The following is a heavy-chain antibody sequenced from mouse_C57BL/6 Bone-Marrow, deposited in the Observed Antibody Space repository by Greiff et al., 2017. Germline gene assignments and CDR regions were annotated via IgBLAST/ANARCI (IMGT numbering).Heavy chain of an antibody. Sequence: QVQLQQSGAELARPGASVKLSCKASGYTFTSYGISWVKQRTGQGLEWIGEIYPRSGNTYYNEKFKGKATLTADKSSSTAYMELRSLTSEDSAVYFCATGEGYSRFAYWGQGTLVTVSA. CDR1: GYTFTSYG. D-gene: IGHD2-3*01. V-gene: IGHV1-81*01. CDR3: ATGEGYSRFAY. CDR2: IYPRSGNT. J-gene: IGHJ3*01.